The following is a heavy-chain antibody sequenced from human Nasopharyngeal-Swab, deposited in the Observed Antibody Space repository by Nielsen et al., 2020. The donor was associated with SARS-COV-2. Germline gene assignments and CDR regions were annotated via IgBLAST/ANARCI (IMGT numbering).Heavy chain of an antibody. CDR2: ITADGAAT. CDR3: AKGTLGFCRGGSCYPLDS. Sequence: GESLNISCVFSGFTFRSYAMTWVRLAPGKGLELVSVITADGAATAYVDSVKGRFTISRDNSNNTLYLQMNSLRAEDTALYYCAKGTLGFCRGGSCYPLDSWGQGTLVTVSS. D-gene: IGHD2-15*01. V-gene: IGHV3-23*01. J-gene: IGHJ4*02. CDR1: GFTFRSYA.